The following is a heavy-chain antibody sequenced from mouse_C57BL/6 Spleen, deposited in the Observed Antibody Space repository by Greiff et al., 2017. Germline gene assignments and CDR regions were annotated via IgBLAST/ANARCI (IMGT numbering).Heavy chain of an antibody. CDR3: ARAYGSSSPFAY. CDR1: GFTFTDYY. J-gene: IGHJ3*01. CDR2: IRNKANGYTT. V-gene: IGHV7-3*01. D-gene: IGHD1-1*01. Sequence: EVQLVESGGGLVQPGGSLSLSCAASGFTFTDYYMSWVRQPPGKALEWLGFIRNKANGYTTEYSASVKGRFTISRDNSQSILYLQMNALRAEDSATYYCARAYGSSSPFAYWGQGTLVTVSA.